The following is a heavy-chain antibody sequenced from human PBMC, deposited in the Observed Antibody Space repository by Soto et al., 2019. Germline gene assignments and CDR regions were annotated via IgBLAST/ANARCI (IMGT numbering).Heavy chain of an antibody. V-gene: IGHV3-49*03. CDR1: GFTFGDYA. J-gene: IGHJ4*02. CDR2: IRSKAYGGTT. Sequence: GGSLRLSCTASGFTFGDYAMSWFRQAPGKGLEWVGFIRSKAYGGTTEYAASVKGRFTISRDDSKSIAYLQMNSLKTEDTAVYYCTRAANIQLWLSTDYFDYWGQGTLVTVSS. D-gene: IGHD5-18*01. CDR3: TRAANIQLWLSTDYFDY.